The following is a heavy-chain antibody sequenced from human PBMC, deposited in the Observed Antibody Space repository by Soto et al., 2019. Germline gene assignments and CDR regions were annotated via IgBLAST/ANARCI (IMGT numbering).Heavy chain of an antibody. D-gene: IGHD6-13*01. Sequence: EVQLVESGGDLVKPGGSLRLSCAALGFISGHAWFNWVRNPPGKGLGLAGGVKNNGGATDYAPSVKGRLTISRDDSKDMVYLQMSSLRTEDTAIYYCTADLGPAYNSNNWFDPWGQGTLVTVSS. J-gene: IGHJ5*02. CDR1: GFISGHAW. V-gene: IGHV3-15*07. CDR2: VKNNGGAT. CDR3: TADLGPAYNSNNWFDP.